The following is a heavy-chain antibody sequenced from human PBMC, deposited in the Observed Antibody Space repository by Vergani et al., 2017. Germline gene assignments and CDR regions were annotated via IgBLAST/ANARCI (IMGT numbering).Heavy chain of an antibody. CDR1: GGTFSSYA. V-gene: IGHV1-2*02. Sequence: QVQLVQSGAEVKKPGSSVKVSCKASGGTFSSYAISWVRQAPGQGLEWMGWINPNSGGTNYAQKFQGRVTMTRDTSISTAYMELSRLRSDDTAVYYCARTRWQQPQNWFDPWGQGTLVTVSS. CDR2: INPNSGGT. J-gene: IGHJ5*02. CDR3: ARTRWQQPQNWFDP. D-gene: IGHD6-13*01.